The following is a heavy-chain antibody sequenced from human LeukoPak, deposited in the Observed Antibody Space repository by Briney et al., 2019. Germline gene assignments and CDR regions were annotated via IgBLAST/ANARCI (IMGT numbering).Heavy chain of an antibody. J-gene: IGHJ4*02. Sequence: GESLKISCKGSGYSFGLYWIGGGRKMPGKGPEGMGVIYPGDSDTRYSPSFQGQVTISADKSISTAYLQWSSLKASDSAIYYCARRCSGNCYSFDYWGQGSLVTVSS. D-gene: IGHD2-21*02. CDR3: ARRCSGNCYSFDY. V-gene: IGHV5-51*01. CDR1: GYSFGLYW. CDR2: IYPGDSDT.